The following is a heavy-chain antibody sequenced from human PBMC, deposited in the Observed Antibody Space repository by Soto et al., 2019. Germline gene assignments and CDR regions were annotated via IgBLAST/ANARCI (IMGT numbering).Heavy chain of an antibody. V-gene: IGHV3-30-3*01. CDR1: GCTFSSYA. CDR2: IPYDRSNK. J-gene: IGHJ6*02. Sequence: GGALRLSCAASGCTFSSYAMHWVRQAPGKGLEWVAVIPYDRSNKYYADSVKGRFTISRDNSKNTLKLQMNSLRAEDTAVYYCARDGPTYYTMTVVVRWYYYGMDVRGQGTTVTVSS. D-gene: IGHD3-22*01. CDR3: ARDGPTYYTMTVVVRWYYYGMDV.